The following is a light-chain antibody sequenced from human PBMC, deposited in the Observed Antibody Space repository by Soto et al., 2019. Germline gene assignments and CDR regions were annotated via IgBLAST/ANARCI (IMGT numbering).Light chain of an antibody. CDR2: AAS. Sequence: EIVMTQSPDTLSVSPGERATLSCRASHSVTTNLAWYQQKPGQAPRLLIYAASTRATGVPARFSASGSGTEFTLTISSLQSEDFAVYYCQHYNNWPPGRAFGQGTRLDIK. J-gene: IGKJ5*01. CDR1: HSVTTN. V-gene: IGKV3-15*01. CDR3: QHYNNWPPGRA.